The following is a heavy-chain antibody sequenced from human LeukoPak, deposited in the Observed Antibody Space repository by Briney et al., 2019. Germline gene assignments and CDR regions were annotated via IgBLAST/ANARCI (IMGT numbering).Heavy chain of an antibody. Sequence: GGSLRLSCTAPGFTFNNYAMYWVRQAPRKRLEWVAGIFGSGGSAHYADSVKGRFTISRDHSKNTVYLQMDSLRGENTAVYYCTKTTTGYSSGQYPGWPADHWGQGALVTVSS. D-gene: IGHD3-22*01. CDR3: TKTTTGYSSGQYPGWPADH. V-gene: IGHV3-23*01. J-gene: IGHJ4*02. CDR2: IFGSGGSA. CDR1: GFTFNNYA.